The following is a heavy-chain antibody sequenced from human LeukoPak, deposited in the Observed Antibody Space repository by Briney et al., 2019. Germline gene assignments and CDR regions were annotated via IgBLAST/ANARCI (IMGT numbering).Heavy chain of an antibody. J-gene: IGHJ4*02. Sequence: ASVTVSCKASGYTFTSYGISWVRQAPGQGLEWMGRINPNSGGTNYAQKFQGRVTMTRDTSISTAYMELNRLRSDDTAVYYCANFLSYDSVWGSYRLFHHWRQGTLVTVSS. CDR3: ANFLSYDSVWGSYRLFHH. V-gene: IGHV1-2*06. CDR2: INPNSGGT. CDR1: GYTFTSYG. D-gene: IGHD3-16*02.